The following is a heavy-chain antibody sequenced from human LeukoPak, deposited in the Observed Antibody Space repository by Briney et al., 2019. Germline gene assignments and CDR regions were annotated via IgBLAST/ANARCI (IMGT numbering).Heavy chain of an antibody. CDR2: MNPNSGNT. CDR3: AREVYSYALDALDI. V-gene: IGHV1-8*01. Sequence: ASVKVSCKASGYTFTSYDLNWVRQATGQGLEWMGWMNPNSGNTGYVQKFQGRVTMTRNTSISTAYMELNSLTSGDTAVYYCAREVYSYALDALDIWGQGTMVTVSS. D-gene: IGHD2-2*01. J-gene: IGHJ3*02. CDR1: GYTFTSYD.